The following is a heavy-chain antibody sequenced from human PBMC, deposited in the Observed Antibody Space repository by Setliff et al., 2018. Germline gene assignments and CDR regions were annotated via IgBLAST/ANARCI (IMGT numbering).Heavy chain of an antibody. J-gene: IGHJ4*02. Sequence: PGGSLRLSCAASGFTFSTYGMNWVRQAPGKGLEWISYLNNGGTTIYYADSVRGRFTISRDNARDSLYLQMNSLRAEDTAVYYCVRDTTSGWMLTNWGQGTLVTVSS. CDR2: LNNGGTTI. D-gene: IGHD6-25*01. CDR1: GFTFSTYG. V-gene: IGHV3-48*04. CDR3: VRDTTSGWMLTN.